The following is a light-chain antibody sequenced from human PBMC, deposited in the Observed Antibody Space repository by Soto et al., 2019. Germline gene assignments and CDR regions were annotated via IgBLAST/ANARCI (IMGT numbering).Light chain of an antibody. Sequence: DIQMTQSPSPLSASVGDRVSITCQSSKSIRTWLAWYQQKPGKAPKLLIYDASSLESGVPSRFSGSGSGTEFTLTISSLQPDDCATYYCQLYNSYYSGVFIFGAGTKVDI. CDR3: QLYNSYYSGVFI. V-gene: IGKV1-5*01. CDR2: DAS. J-gene: IGKJ3*01. CDR1: KSIRTW.